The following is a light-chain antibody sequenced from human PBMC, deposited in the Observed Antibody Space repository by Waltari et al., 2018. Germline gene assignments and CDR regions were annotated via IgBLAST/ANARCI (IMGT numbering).Light chain of an antibody. CDR2: GAS. Sequence: EIVMTQSPATLSVSPGQRATLSCRASESVTTNLAWYQQKPGQAPRLLMYGASTRATGVPTRVSGGGSGTEVTLTISGLQSEDFASYYCQQYSNRPPGTFGQGTKVEI. J-gene: IGKJ1*01. V-gene: IGKV3-15*01. CDR3: QQYSNRPPGT. CDR1: ESVTTN.